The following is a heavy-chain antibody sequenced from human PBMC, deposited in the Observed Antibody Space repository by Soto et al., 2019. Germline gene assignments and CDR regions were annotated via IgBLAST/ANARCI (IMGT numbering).Heavy chain of an antibody. Sequence: GASVKVSCKASGGTFSSYAISWVRQAPGQGLEWMGGIIPIFGTANYAQKFQGRVTITADESTSTAYMELSSLRSEDTAVYYCAMRRFLERGYYYYYGMDVWGQGTTVTVS. D-gene: IGHD3-3*01. J-gene: IGHJ6*02. CDR1: GGTFSSYA. CDR2: IIPIFGTA. CDR3: AMRRFLERGYYYYYGMDV. V-gene: IGHV1-69*13.